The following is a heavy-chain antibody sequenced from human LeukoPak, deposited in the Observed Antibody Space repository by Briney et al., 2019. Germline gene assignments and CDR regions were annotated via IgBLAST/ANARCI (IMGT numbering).Heavy chain of an antibody. Sequence: SETLSLTCTVSGCSFSSGSYYWSWIRQPPGKGLEWIGYIYYSGSTNYNPSLKSRVTISVDTSKNQFSLKLSSVIAADTAVYYCASTVVVAATRSFDPWGQGTLVTVSS. D-gene: IGHD2-15*01. CDR3: ASTVVVAATRSFDP. CDR2: IYYSGST. CDR1: GCSFSSGSYY. J-gene: IGHJ5*02. V-gene: IGHV4-61*01.